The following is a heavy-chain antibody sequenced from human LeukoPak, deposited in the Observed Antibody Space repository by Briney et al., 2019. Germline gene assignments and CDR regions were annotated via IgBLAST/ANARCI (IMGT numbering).Heavy chain of an antibody. J-gene: IGHJ4*02. CDR3: ARGGGAPPYYFDL. CDR2: ISSGSDYI. V-gene: IGHV3-21*01. D-gene: IGHD1-26*01. Sequence: GGSLRLSCVAYEFMFGSFGMNWVRQAPGKGLEWVSSISSGSDYIYYSDSVKGRFTISRDNAEKSLFLQMNSLRAEDTAVYYCARGGGAPPYYFDLWGQGTPVTVSS. CDR1: EFMFGSFG.